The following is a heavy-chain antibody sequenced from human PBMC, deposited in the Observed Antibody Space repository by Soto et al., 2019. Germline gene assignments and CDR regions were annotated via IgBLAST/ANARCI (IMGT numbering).Heavy chain of an antibody. CDR3: ASRRGSGWAYFEH. CDR1: GFTFSSYA. Sequence: GGSLRLSCAASGFTFSSYAMSWVRQAPGKGLEWVSAISGSGGSTYYADSVKGRFTISRDNSKNTLYLQMNSLRAEDTAVYYWASRRGSGWAYFEHWGQGTLVTVSS. CDR2: ISGSGGST. D-gene: IGHD6-19*01. J-gene: IGHJ4*02. V-gene: IGHV3-23*01.